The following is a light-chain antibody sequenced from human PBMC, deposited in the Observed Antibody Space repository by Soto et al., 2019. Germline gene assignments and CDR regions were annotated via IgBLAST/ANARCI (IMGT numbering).Light chain of an antibody. V-gene: IGLV2-14*01. J-gene: IGLJ1*01. CDR3: SSYTTSSALQV. CDR1: ISDFVLYNY. Sequence: QSVLTQPASGSGSPGESITISCSGTISDFVLYNYVSWYQQHPGKAPKLMIYGVNNRPSGVSNRFSGSKSGNPASLTISGLQADDEADYYCSSYTTSSALQVFGTGTKVTVL. CDR2: GVN.